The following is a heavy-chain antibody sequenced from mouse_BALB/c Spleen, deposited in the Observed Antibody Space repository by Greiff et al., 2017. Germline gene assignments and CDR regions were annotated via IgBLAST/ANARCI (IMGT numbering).Heavy chain of an antibody. Sequence: EVKLVESGGGLVQPGGSLKLSCAASGFTFSSYTMSWVRQTPEKRLEWVAYISNGGGSTYYPDTVKGRFTISRDNAKNTLYLQMSSLKSEDTAMYYCARLRDGYYQYFDVWGAGTTVTVSS. V-gene: IGHV5-12-2*01. D-gene: IGHD2-3*01. CDR3: ARLRDGYYQYFDV. CDR2: ISNGGGST. CDR1: GFTFSSYT. J-gene: IGHJ1*01.